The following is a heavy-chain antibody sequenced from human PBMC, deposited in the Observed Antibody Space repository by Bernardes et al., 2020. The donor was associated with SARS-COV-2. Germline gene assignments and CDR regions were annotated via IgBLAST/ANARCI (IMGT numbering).Heavy chain of an antibody. CDR2: IYYSGST. J-gene: IGHJ5*02. CDR3: QRHASDITIFGVVIRRFDP. D-gene: IGHD3-3*01. Sequence: SETLSLTCTVSGGSISSSSYYWGWIRQPPGKGLEWIGSIYYSGSTYYNPSLKSRVTISVDTSKNQFSLKLSSVTAADTAVYYCQRHASDITIFGVVIRRFDPWGQGTLVTVSS. V-gene: IGHV4-39*01. CDR1: GGSISSSSYY.